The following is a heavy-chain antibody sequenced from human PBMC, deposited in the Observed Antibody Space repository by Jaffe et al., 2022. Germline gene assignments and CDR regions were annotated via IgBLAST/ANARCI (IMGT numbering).Heavy chain of an antibody. CDR1: GFTFSSYA. CDR2: ISGSGGST. Sequence: EVQLVESGGGLVQPGGSLRLSCAASGFTFSSYAMSWVRQAPGKGLEWVSAISGSGGSTYYADSVKGRFTISRDNSKNTLYLQMNSLRAEDTAVYYCAKDAYCGGDCYPDGKSLYYYYMDVWGKGTTVTVSS. V-gene: IGHV3-23*04. D-gene: IGHD2-21*01. CDR3: AKDAYCGGDCYPDGKSLYYYYMDV. J-gene: IGHJ6*03.